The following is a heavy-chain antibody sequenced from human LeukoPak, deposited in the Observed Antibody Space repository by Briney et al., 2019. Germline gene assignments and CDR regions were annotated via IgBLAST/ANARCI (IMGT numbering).Heavy chain of an antibody. CDR3: ARNISTVANGARYNWFDP. CDR2: IYYSGST. CDR1: GGSISSRSYY. Sequence: SEILSLTCTVSGGSISSRSYYWDWIRQSPGKGLEWIGTIYYSGSTDYNPSLKSRVTMSVETSKNQFSLKLSSVTAADTAVYYCARNISTVANGARYNWFDPWGQGTLVTVSS. V-gene: IGHV4-39*01. D-gene: IGHD4-11*01. J-gene: IGHJ5*02.